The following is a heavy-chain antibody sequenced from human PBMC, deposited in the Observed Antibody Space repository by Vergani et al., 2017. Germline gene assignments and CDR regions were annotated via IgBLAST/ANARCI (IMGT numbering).Heavy chain of an antibody. V-gene: IGHV4-59*01. J-gene: IGHJ5*02. CDR3: TRYYEGGFDP. CDR2: IYYGGSS. CDR1: GGAISSFY. Sequence: QVQLQESGPGLVKPSETLSLTCIVSGGAISSFYWSWIRQPPGKGLEWIGYIYYGGSSNYNPPLRSRVTISLDTSKNQFSLKLSSVTTADTAEYYCTRYYEGGFDPWGQGTLVTVSS. D-gene: IGHD3-3*01.